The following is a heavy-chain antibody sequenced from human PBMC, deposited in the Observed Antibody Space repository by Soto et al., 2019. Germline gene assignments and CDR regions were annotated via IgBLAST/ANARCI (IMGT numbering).Heavy chain of an antibody. CDR2: LYNSGST. Sequence: SETLSLTCTVSGGSIRSYYWSWIRQAPGKGLEWIGYLYNSGSTVYNPSLKSRVTISVDTSKNQFSLKLNSVTAADTAVYYCARDLWGYCGTDCYPLDVWGQGPTVT. D-gene: IGHD2-21*02. CDR1: GGSIRSYY. J-gene: IGHJ6*02. V-gene: IGHV4-59*01. CDR3: ARDLWGYCGTDCYPLDV.